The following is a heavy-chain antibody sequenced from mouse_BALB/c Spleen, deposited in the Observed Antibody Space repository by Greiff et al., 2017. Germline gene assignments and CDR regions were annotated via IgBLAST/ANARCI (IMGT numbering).Heavy chain of an antibody. J-gene: IGHJ2*01. CDR1: GFTFSSFG. CDR3: ARSLFYYGSSSYYFDY. V-gene: IGHV5-17*02. D-gene: IGHD1-1*01. CDR2: ISSGSSTI. Sequence: EVQLQQSGGGLVQPGGSRKLSCAASGFTFSSFGMHWVRQAPEKGLEWVAYISSGSSTIYYADTVKGRFTISRDNPKNTLFLQMTSLRSEDTAMYYCARSLFYYGSSSYYFDYWGQGTTLTVSS.